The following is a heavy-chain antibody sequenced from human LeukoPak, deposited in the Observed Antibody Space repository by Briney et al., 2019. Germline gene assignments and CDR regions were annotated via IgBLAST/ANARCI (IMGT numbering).Heavy chain of an antibody. CDR2: MNPNSGNT. CDR3: AGGSDYGDGDY. Sequence: ASVKVSCKASVYTFTSYDINWVRQATGQGLEWMGWMNPNSGNTGYAQKFQGRVTMTRNTPISTAYLELSSLRSEDTAGYYCAGGSDYGDGDYWGQGTLVTVSS. D-gene: IGHD4-17*01. J-gene: IGHJ4*02. V-gene: IGHV1-8*01. CDR1: VYTFTSYD.